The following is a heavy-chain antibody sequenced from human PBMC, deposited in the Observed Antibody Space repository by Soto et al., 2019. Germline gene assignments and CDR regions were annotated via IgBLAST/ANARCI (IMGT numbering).Heavy chain of an antibody. CDR2: ISYDGSNK. J-gene: IGHJ4*02. CDR3: AKERGYLDY. CDR1: GFTFSSYG. Sequence: QVQLVESGGGVVQPGRSLRLSCAASGFTFSSYGMHWVRQAPGKGLEWVAVISYDGSNKYYADSVKGRFTISRDNSKNTLDLQMNSLRAEDTAVYYCAKERGYLDYWGQGTLVTVSS. V-gene: IGHV3-30*18.